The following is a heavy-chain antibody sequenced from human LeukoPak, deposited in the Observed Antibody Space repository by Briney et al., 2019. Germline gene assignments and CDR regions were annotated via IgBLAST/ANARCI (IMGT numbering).Heavy chain of an antibody. CDR1: GFTFSSYS. J-gene: IGHJ4*02. CDR3: AKPKKSGYSGYDRAPFDY. V-gene: IGHV3-21*04. D-gene: IGHD5-12*01. Sequence: GGSLRLSCAASGFTFSSYSMNWVRQAPGKGLEWVSSISSSSSYIYYADSVKGRFTISRDNSKNTLYLQMNSLRAEDTAVYYCAKPKKSGYSGYDRAPFDYWGQGTLVTVSS. CDR2: ISSSSSYI.